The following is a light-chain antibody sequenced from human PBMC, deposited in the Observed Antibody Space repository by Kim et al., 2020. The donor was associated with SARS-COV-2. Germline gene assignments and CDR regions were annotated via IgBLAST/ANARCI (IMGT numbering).Light chain of an antibody. Sequence: QRVTVSGAGNNSNGGAGYDVHWCQQLPGTAPKVLIYASTIRPSGVPDRFSGSKSGTSASLAITGLQAEDEADYYCHSYDSSLSASVFGGGTQLTVL. V-gene: IGLV1-40*01. CDR1: NSNGGAGYD. J-gene: IGLJ3*02. CDR2: AST. CDR3: HSYDSSLSASV.